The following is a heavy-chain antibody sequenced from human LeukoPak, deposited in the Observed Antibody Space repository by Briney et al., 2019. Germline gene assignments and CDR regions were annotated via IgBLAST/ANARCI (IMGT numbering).Heavy chain of an antibody. CDR2: IYYSGST. CDR1: GYSISSGYY. CDR3: ARSKLYCSSTSCYQGRFDP. V-gene: IGHV4-38-2*02. J-gene: IGHJ5*02. D-gene: IGHD2-2*01. Sequence: SATLSLTCTVSGYSISSGYYWGWIRQPPGKGLEWIGSIYYSGSTYYNPSLKSRVTISVDTSKNQFSLKLSSVTAADTAVYYCARSKLYCSSTSCYQGRFDPWGQGTLVTVSS.